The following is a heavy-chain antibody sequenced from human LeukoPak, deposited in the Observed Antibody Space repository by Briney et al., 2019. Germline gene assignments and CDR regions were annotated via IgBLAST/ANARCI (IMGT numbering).Heavy chain of an antibody. J-gene: IGHJ3*02. V-gene: IGHV1-2*02. D-gene: IGHD6-13*01. CDR3: ARGGSRSSGAFDI. Sequence: HWVRQAPGQGLEWVVWINPNNGGTNYAQTFQGRVTMTRDTSISTAYMELSRLRFDDTAVYYCARGGSRSSGAFDIWGQGTMVTVSS. CDR2: INPNNGGT.